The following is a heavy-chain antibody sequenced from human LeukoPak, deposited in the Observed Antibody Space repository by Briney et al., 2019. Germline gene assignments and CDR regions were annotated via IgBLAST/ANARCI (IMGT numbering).Heavy chain of an antibody. V-gene: IGHV3-23*01. CDR1: GLTFNTYP. CDR2: ISGGGDAT. Sequence: GGSLRLSCVASGLTFNTYPMAWVRQAPGKGLEWVSRISGGGDATYYTDSVKGRFTISRDNSKNTLFLQMSSLRAEDTAIYFCATDSNPFDFWGQGTLVTVSS. J-gene: IGHJ4*02. CDR3: ATDSNPFDF. D-gene: IGHD6-13*01.